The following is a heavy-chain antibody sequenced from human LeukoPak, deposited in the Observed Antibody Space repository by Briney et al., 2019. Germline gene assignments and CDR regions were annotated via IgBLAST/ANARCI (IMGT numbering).Heavy chain of an antibody. CDR2: MNPNSGNT. CDR1: GYTFTSYD. CDR3: ARLLDVLLWFGELRRWFDP. Sequence: APVKVSCKASGYTFTSYDINWVRQATGQGLEWMGWMNPNSGNTGYAQKFQGRVTMTRNTSISTAYMELSSLRSEDTAVYYCARLLDVLLWFGELRRWFDPWGQGTLVTVSS. J-gene: IGHJ5*02. D-gene: IGHD3-10*01. V-gene: IGHV1-8*01.